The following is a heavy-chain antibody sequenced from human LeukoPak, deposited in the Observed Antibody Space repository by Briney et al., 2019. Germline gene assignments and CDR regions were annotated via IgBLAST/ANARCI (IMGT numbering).Heavy chain of an antibody. CDR1: GFTFSSYG. CDR3: AREGPRGNSQFGY. J-gene: IGHJ4*02. CDR2: IWYDGSNK. Sequence: GGSLRLSCAASGFTFSSYGMHWVRQAPGKGLEWVALIWYDGSNKYYADSVKGRLTISRDDSKNTLYLQMNSLRAEDTAVYYCAREGPRGNSQFGYWGQGTLVTVSS. V-gene: IGHV3-33*01. D-gene: IGHD2/OR15-2a*01.